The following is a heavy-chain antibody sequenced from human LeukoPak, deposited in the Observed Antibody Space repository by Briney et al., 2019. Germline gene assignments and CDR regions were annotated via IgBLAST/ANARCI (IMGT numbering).Heavy chain of an antibody. V-gene: IGHV4-30-4*08. CDR1: GGSISSGDYY. D-gene: IGHD4-17*01. J-gene: IGHJ4*02. CDR2: IYYSGST. Sequence: PSQTLSLTCTVSGGSISSGDYYWSWIRQPPGKGLEWIGYIYYSGSTYYNPSLRSRVTISVDTSKNQFSLKLSSVTAADTAVYYCARVSPYGDYFDYWGQGTLVTVSS. CDR3: ARVSPYGDYFDY.